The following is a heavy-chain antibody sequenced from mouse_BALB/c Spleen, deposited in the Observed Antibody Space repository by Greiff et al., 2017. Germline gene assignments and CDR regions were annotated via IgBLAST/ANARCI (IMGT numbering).Heavy chain of an antibody. Sequence: VQLVESGPGLVAPSQSLSITCTVSGFSLTSYDISWIRQPPGKGLEWLGVIWTGGGTNYNSAFMSRLSISKDNSKSQVFLKMNSLQTDDTAIYYCVRDRARYYAMDYWGQGTSVTVSS. CDR1: GFSLTSYD. CDR3: VRDRARYYAMDY. J-gene: IGHJ4*01. CDR2: IWTGGGT. V-gene: IGHV2-9-2*01.